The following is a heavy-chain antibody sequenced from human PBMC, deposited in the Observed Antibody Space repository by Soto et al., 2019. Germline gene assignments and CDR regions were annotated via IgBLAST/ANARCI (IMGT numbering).Heavy chain of an antibody. D-gene: IGHD3-3*01. V-gene: IGHV1-69*01. CDR2: IIPIFGTA. CDR1: GGTFSSYA. CDR3: AREGGGITIFGVAPGVYGMDV. Sequence: QVQLVQSGAEVKKPGSSVKVSCKASGGTFSSYAISWVRQAPGQGLEWMGGIIPIFGTANYAQKFQGRVTITADESTSTADMELSSLRSEDTAVYYCAREGGGITIFGVAPGVYGMDVWGQGTTVTVSS. J-gene: IGHJ6*02.